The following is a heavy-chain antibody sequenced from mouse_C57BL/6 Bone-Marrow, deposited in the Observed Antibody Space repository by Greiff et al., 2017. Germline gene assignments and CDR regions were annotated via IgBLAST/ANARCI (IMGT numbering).Heavy chain of an antibody. Sequence: EVKVVESGPVLVKPGASVKMSCKASGYTFTDYYMNWVKQSHGKSLEWIGVINPYNGGTSYNQKFKGKATLTVDKSSSTAYMELNSLTSEDSAVYYCARRGDYWGQGTSVTVSS. V-gene: IGHV1-19*01. CDR3: ARRGDY. CDR1: GYTFTDYY. CDR2: INPYNGGT. J-gene: IGHJ4*01.